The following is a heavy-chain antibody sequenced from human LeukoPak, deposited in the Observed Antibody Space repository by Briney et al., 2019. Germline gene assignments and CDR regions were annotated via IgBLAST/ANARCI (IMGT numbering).Heavy chain of an antibody. J-gene: IGHJ4*02. Sequence: SETLSLTCTVSGGSISSYYWTWIRQPAGKGLEWIGRIYTPGSTNYNPSLKSRVTMSVDTSKNQFSLKLTSVSAADTAVYYCARGSGYSYGYPFDYWGQGTLVTVSS. D-gene: IGHD5-18*01. V-gene: IGHV4-4*07. CDR2: IYTPGST. CDR3: ARGSGYSYGYPFDY. CDR1: GGSISSYY.